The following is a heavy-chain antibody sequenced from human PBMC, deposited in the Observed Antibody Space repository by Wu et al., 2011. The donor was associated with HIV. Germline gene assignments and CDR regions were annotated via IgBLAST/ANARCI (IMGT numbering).Heavy chain of an antibody. CDR2: IHPVTGST. CDR3: ARDWGGLEVPSSWNFDF. D-gene: IGHD2-2*01. J-gene: IGHJ4*02. CDR1: GYRFTVTV. V-gene: IGHV1-46*01. Sequence: LMQSGLXRKAWAXVKFLQTSGYRFTVTVCTGCDRPLDRGLKWMGIIHPVTGSTTNAXKFQGRVTMTRDTSTSTVYMELSSLRSEDTAVYYCARDWGGLEVPSSWNFDFWGQGTLVTVSS.